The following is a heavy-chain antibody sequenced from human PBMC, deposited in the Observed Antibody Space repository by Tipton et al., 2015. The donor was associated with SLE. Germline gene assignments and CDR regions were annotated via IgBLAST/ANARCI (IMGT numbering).Heavy chain of an antibody. CDR2: IYYSGST. CDR1: GGSVSSGRYY. J-gene: IGHJ3*02. CDR3: ARARLGRGYSYGYGAFDI. Sequence: TLSLTCTVSGGSVSSGRYYWSWIRQPPGKGLEWIGYIYYSGSTNYNPSLKSRVTISVDTSKNQFSLKLSSVTAADTAVYYCARARLGRGYSYGYGAFDIWGQGTMVTVSS. D-gene: IGHD5-18*01. V-gene: IGHV4-61*01.